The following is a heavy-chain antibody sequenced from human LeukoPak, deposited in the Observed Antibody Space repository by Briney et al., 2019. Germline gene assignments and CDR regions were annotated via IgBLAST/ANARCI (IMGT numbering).Heavy chain of an antibody. Sequence: GGSLRLSCAASGFIFSPYAMSWVRQAPGKGLEWVAGIAGGDDRFYADSVKGRFSISRDNSKNTVDLQMNSLRVEDTAVYYCAKDYVSGDGHWDFDYWGQGALVTVSS. CDR2: IAGGDDR. J-gene: IGHJ4*02. CDR3: AKDYVSGDGHWDFDY. D-gene: IGHD5-24*01. V-gene: IGHV3-23*01. CDR1: GFIFSPYA.